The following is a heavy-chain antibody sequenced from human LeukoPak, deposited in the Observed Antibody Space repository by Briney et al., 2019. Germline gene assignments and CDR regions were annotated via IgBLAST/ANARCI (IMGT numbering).Heavy chain of an antibody. D-gene: IGHD7-27*01. V-gene: IGHV4-34*01. CDR2: INHSGST. CDR3: ARGLGL. Sequence: ASETLSLTCAVYGGSFSGYYWSWIRQPPGKGLEWIGEINHSGSTNYNPSLESRVTISVDTSKNQFSLKLSSVTAADTAVYYCARGLGLWGQGTMVTVSS. J-gene: IGHJ3*01. CDR1: GGSFSGYY.